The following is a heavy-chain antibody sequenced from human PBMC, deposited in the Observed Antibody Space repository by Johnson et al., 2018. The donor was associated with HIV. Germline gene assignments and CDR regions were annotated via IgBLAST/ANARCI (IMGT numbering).Heavy chain of an antibody. CDR2: ISSDGNRK. CDR3: ARDQVTIFGVVAMGHDAFDI. CDR1: GFTFSSYV. J-gene: IGHJ3*02. V-gene: IGHV3-30-3*01. Sequence: QVQLVESGGGVVQPGRSLRLSCAASGFTFSSYVMYWVRQAPGEGLEWVALISSDGNRKYYAASLKGRFTISRDHAKNSLYLQLNSLRAEDTAVYYCARDQVTIFGVVAMGHDAFDIWGQGTMVTVSS. D-gene: IGHD3-3*01.